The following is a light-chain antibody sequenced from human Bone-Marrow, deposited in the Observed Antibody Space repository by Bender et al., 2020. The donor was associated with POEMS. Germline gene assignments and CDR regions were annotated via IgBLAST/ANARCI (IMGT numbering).Light chain of an antibody. J-gene: IGLJ1*01. CDR3: CSYDGVGV. Sequence: QSVLTQPPSASGTPGQSVIISCSGTDSNFGGNNVNWYQHLPGTAPKVLLYSDDQRPSGVSNRFSGSKSGNTASLTISGLQAEDEADYYCCSYDGVGVFGTGTRVTVL. CDR2: SDD. CDR1: DSNFGGNN. V-gene: IGLV1-44*01.